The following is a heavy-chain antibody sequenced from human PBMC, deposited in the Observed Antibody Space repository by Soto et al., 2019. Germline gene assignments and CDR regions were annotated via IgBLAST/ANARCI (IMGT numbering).Heavy chain of an antibody. CDR2: ISYDGSNK. CDR3: AREQKGDAFDI. CDR1: GFTFSSYA. Sequence: GGSLRLSCAASGFTFSSYAMHWVRQAPGKGLEWVAVISYDGSNKYYADSVKGRFTISRDNSKNTLYLQMNSLRAEDTAVYYCAREQKGDAFDIWGQGTMVTVSS. V-gene: IGHV3-30-3*01. J-gene: IGHJ3*02.